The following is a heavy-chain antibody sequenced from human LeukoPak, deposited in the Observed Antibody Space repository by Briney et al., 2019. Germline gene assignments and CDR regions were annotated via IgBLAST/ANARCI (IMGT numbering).Heavy chain of an antibody. Sequence: SETLSLTCAIYGGSFSGYYWSWIRQPPGKGLEWIGEINHSGSTNYNPSLKSRVSISVDTSKNQFSLKLSSVTAGDTAVYYCARHKTYYYGSGSYFNWFDPWGQGTLVTVSS. CDR1: GGSFSGYY. CDR3: ARHKTYYYGSGSYFNWFDP. V-gene: IGHV4-34*01. D-gene: IGHD3-10*01. J-gene: IGHJ5*02. CDR2: INHSGST.